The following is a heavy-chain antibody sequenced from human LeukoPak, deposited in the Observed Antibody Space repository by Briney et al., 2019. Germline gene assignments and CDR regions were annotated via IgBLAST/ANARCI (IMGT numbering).Heavy chain of an antibody. CDR1: GGSISSSSYY. CDR2: IYYSGST. CDR3: GRNPDVLWFGVYYFDY. Sequence: SETLSLTCTVSGGSISSSSYYWGWIRQPPGKGLEWIGSIYYSGSTYYNPSLKSRVTISVDTSKNQFSLKLSSVTAADTAVYYCGRNPDVLWFGVYYFDYWGQGTLVTVSS. D-gene: IGHD3-10*01. V-gene: IGHV4-39*07. J-gene: IGHJ4*02.